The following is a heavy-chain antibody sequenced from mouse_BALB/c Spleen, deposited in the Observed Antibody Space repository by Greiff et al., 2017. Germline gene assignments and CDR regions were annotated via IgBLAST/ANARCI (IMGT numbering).Heavy chain of an antibody. J-gene: IGHJ4*01. CDR1: GFSLTSYG. D-gene: IGHD2-4*01. CDR3: ARKVTMITAPGAMDY. V-gene: IGHV2-4-1*01. CDR2: IWSGGST. Sequence: VQLQQSGPGLVQPSQSLSITCTASGFSLTSYGVHWVRQSPGKGLEWLGVIWSGGSTDDNAAFISRLSISKDNSKSQVFFKMNSLQADDTAIYYCARKVTMITAPGAMDYWGQGTSVTVSS.